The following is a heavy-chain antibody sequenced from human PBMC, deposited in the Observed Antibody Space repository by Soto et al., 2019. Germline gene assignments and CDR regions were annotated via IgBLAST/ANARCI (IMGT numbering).Heavy chain of an antibody. D-gene: IGHD3-3*01. V-gene: IGHV3-30-3*01. CDR2: ISYDGSNK. CDR1: GFSFRTYA. CDR3: AKDLQTAYDFWAGYYDPYYDYAMDV. Sequence: QGQLVESGGGVVQPGTFLRLSCAASGFSFRTYAMDWVRQAPGKGLEWVAVISYDGSNKYYADSVKGRFTISRDNSKNTLYLQINSLRSEDTAVYYCAKDLQTAYDFWAGYYDPYYDYAMDVWGQGTTVTV. J-gene: IGHJ6*02.